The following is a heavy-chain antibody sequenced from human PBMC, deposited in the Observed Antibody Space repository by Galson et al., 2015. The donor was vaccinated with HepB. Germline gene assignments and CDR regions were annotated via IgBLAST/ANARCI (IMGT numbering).Heavy chain of an antibody. CDR1: GFTFSSYW. J-gene: IGHJ5*02. V-gene: IGHV3-7*01. D-gene: IGHD3-3*01. CDR2: IKQDGSEK. CDR3: ARVADGITIFGVANWFDP. Sequence: SLRLSCAASGFTFSSYWMSWVRQAPGKGLEWVANIKQDGSEKYYVDSVKGRFTISRDNAKNSLYLQMNSLRAEDTAVYYCARVADGITIFGVANWFDPWGQGALVTVSS.